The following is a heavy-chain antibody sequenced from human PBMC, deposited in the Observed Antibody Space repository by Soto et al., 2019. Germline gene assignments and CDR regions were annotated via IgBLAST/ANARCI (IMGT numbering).Heavy chain of an antibody. V-gene: IGHV4-31*03. J-gene: IGHJ5*01. Sequence: QVQLQESGPGLVKTSQTLSLTCTVSGGSISSGGYYWSWSRQHPGKGLEWIGFIYYSGSTFYNPSLESRVGIAIDTSKNQFSLKLRSVTAADTAVYYCARWAAAGGGWLDPWGQGTRVTVSS. CDR1: GGSISSGGYY. CDR3: ARWAAAGGGWLDP. CDR2: IYYSGST. D-gene: IGHD6-13*01.